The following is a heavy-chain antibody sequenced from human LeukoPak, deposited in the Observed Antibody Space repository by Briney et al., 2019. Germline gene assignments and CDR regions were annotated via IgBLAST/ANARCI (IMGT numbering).Heavy chain of an antibody. CDR3: AKVDIVATSRPFDAFDI. V-gene: IGHV3-30*02. CDR1: GFTFSSYG. CDR2: TRYDGTNK. Sequence: AGGSLRLSCAASGFTFSSYGMHWVRQAPGEGLEWVAFTRYDGTNKYYADSVKGRFTISRDNSKNTLYLQMNSLRTEDTAVYYCAKVDIVATSRPFDAFDIWGQGTMVTVSS. D-gene: IGHD5-12*01. J-gene: IGHJ3*02.